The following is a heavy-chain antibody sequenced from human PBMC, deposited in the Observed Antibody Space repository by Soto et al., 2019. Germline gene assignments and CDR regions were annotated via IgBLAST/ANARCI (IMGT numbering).Heavy chain of an antibody. Sequence: GESLKISCKGSGYSFTSYWIGWVRQMPGKGLEWMGIIYPGDSDTRHSPSFQGQVTISAAKSIGTAYLQLSSLKASDTAMYYCARHRYYDILTSPESGSSYYYYYMDVWGKGTTVTVSS. V-gene: IGHV5-51*01. J-gene: IGHJ6*03. CDR2: IYPGDSDT. CDR1: GYSFTSYW. D-gene: IGHD3-9*01. CDR3: ARHRYYDILTSPESGSSYYYYYMDV.